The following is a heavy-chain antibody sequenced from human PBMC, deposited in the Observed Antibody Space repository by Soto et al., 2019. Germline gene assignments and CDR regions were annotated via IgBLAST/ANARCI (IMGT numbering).Heavy chain of an antibody. CDR2: IYYSGST. D-gene: IGHD4-17*01. V-gene: IGHV4-39*01. J-gene: IGHJ4*02. Sequence: PSETLSLTCTVSGGSIRSSSYYWGWIRQPPGKGLEWIGSIYYSGSTYYNPSLKSRVTISVDTSKNQFSLKLSSVTAADTAVYYCARTPQARGLRGYFDYWGQGTLVTVSS. CDR1: GGSIRSSSYY. CDR3: ARTPQARGLRGYFDY.